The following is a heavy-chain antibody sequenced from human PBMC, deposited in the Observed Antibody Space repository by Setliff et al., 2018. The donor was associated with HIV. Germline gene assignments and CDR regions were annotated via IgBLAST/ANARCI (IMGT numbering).Heavy chain of an antibody. V-gene: IGHV1-18*01. D-gene: IGHD3-22*01. CDR2: ICAYNGNT. CDR3: ARHQAPYYVSSGYNPKWYFDL. CDR1: GYTFTSYG. Sequence: ASVKVSCKASGYTFTSYGISWVRQAPGQGLEWMGWICAYNGNTNYAQKLQGRGTMTTDTSASTAYMELNSLSSEDTAVYYCARHQAPYYVSSGYNPKWYFDLWGRGTLVTVSS. J-gene: IGHJ2*01.